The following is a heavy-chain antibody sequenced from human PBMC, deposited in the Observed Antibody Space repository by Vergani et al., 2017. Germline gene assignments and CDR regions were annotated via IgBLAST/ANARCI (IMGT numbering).Heavy chain of an antibody. J-gene: IGHJ6*03. CDR2: IYYSGST. CDR3: AIVLTYYDFWSGYSPEHSYYYYYYMDV. Sequence: QLQLQESGPGLVKPSETLSLTCTVSGGSISSSSYYWGWIRQPPGKGLEWIGSIYYSGSTYYNPSLKSRVTISVDTSKNQFSLKLSSVTAADTAVYYCAIVLTYYDFWSGYSPEHSYYYYYYMDVWGKGTTVTVSS. CDR1: GGSISSSSYY. D-gene: IGHD3-3*01. V-gene: IGHV4-39*07.